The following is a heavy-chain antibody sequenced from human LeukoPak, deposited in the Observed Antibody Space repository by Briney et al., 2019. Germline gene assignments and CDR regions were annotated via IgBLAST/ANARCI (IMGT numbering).Heavy chain of an antibody. Sequence: GGSLRLSCAASGFTFSSYAMSWVRQAPGKGLEWVSAISGSGGSTYYADSVKGRFTISRDNSKNTLYLQMNSLRAEDTAVYYCAKDYLMYYYDSSGYYGAFDIWGQGTMVTVSS. D-gene: IGHD3-22*01. CDR1: GFTFSSYA. CDR2: ISGSGGST. CDR3: AKDYLMYYYDSSGYYGAFDI. J-gene: IGHJ3*02. V-gene: IGHV3-23*01.